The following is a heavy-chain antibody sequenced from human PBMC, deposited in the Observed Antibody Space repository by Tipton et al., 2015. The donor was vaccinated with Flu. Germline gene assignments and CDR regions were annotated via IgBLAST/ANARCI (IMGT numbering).Heavy chain of an antibody. CDR2: MYTSGGT. Sequence: LSCTVSGGSISSGSYYWSWIRQPAGKGLEWIGRMYTSGGTNYNPSLKSRVTISVDTSKNQFSLKLSSVTAADTAVYYCAREGFDSSGYRAGDAFDIWGQGTMVTVSS. CDR3: AREGFDSSGYRAGDAFDI. D-gene: IGHD3-22*01. V-gene: IGHV4-61*02. J-gene: IGHJ3*02. CDR1: GGSISSGSYY.